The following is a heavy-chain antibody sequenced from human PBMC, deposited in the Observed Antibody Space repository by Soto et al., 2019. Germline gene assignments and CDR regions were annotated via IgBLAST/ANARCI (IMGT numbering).Heavy chain of an antibody. V-gene: IGHV1-8*01. CDR3: ARGRGLSEYYDFWSGPDYYYYMAV. CDR1: GYTFTSYD. J-gene: IGHJ6*03. CDR2: MNPNSGNT. Sequence: ASVKVSCKASGYTFTSYDINWVRQATGQGLEWTGWMNPNSGNTGYAQKFQGRVTMTRNTSISTAYMELSSLRSGDTAVYYCARGRGLSEYYDFWSGPDYYYYMAVWGKGTTVTVSS. D-gene: IGHD3-3*01.